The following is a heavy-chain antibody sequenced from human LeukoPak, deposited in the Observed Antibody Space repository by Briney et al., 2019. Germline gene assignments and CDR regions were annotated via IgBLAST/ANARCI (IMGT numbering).Heavy chain of an antibody. D-gene: IGHD4-11*01. J-gene: IGHJ4*02. CDR1: GFTFNTYA. Sequence: PGGSLRLSCAASGFTFNTYAIHRVRQAPGKGLEWVAVISYDGTNKNYADSVKGRFTISRDNSKNTLYLQLNSLRAEDTAVYYCARDRTPNWSAYSNPTFHYWGQGTLVTVSS. CDR2: ISYDGTNK. V-gene: IGHV3-30*07. CDR3: ARDRTPNWSAYSNPTFHY.